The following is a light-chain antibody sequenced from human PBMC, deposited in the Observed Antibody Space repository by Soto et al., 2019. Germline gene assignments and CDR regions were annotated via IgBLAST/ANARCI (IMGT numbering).Light chain of an antibody. J-gene: IGLJ1*01. CDR3: NSYTSSSTHV. CDR1: SSDVGGHNH. Sequence: QSVLTQPASVSGSPGQSITISCTGSSSDVGGHNHVSWYQQHPGKAPKLIIYEVGNQPSGVSNRFSGSKSGNTASLTISGFQAEDEADYYCNSYTSSSTHVFGTGTKVTVL. CDR2: EVG. V-gene: IGLV2-14*01.